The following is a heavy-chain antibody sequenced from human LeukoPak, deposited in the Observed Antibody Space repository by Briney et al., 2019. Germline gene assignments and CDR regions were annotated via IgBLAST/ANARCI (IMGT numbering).Heavy chain of an antibody. CDR3: ARGSLLRIVGATVSYFDY. J-gene: IGHJ4*02. CDR2: IDYSGNT. D-gene: IGHD1-26*01. Sequence: SETLSLTCTVSGGSISSSGYCWGWIRQPPGKGLEWIGSIDYSGNTNYNPSLKSRVTISVDMSKNQFSLKLSSVTAADTAVYYCARGSLLRIVGATVSYFDYWGQGTLVTVSS. CDR1: GGSISSSGYC. V-gene: IGHV4-39*07.